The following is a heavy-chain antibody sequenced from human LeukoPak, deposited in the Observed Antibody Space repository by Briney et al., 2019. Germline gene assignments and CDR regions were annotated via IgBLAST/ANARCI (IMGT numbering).Heavy chain of an antibody. Sequence: GGSLRLSCAASGFTVSSNYLNWVRQAPGKGLEWVSAISGSGGSTYYADSVKGRFTISRDNSKNTLYLQMNSLRAEDTAVYYCAKLRLTMVRGVIDYWGQGTLVTVSS. CDR3: AKLRLTMVRGVIDY. CDR2: ISGSGGST. CDR1: GFTVSSNY. V-gene: IGHV3-23*01. J-gene: IGHJ4*02. D-gene: IGHD3-10*01.